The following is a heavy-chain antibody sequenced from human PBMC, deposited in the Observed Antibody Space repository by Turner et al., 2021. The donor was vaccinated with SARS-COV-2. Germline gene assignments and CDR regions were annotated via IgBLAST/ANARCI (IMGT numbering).Heavy chain of an antibody. Sequence: QVQLEESGGGVVQPGRSLRLSWSASGFTFSSYAMHWVRQAPGKGLEWVAVISYDGSNKYYADSVKGRFTISRDNSKNTLYLQMNSLRAEDTAVYYCARGFSGNYYYFDYWGQGTLVTVSS. CDR3: ARGFSGNYYYFDY. J-gene: IGHJ4*02. V-gene: IGHV3-30-3*01. D-gene: IGHD1-26*01. CDR1: GFTFSSYA. CDR2: ISYDGSNK.